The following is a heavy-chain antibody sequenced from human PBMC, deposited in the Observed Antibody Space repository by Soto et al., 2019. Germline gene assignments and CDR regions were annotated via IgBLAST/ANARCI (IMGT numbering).Heavy chain of an antibody. CDR2: INDYGTKI. V-gene: IGHV3-74*01. J-gene: IGHJ4*02. CDR1: GFNLGSYW. CDR3: ARGGMDPFDY. D-gene: IGHD2-8*01. Sequence: WGSLRLSCSASGFNLGSYWRHWFRQAPGKGLVWVSRINDYGTKISYAESVEGRFTISRDDAKSAVYIQMTKPTAEATAVYYCARGGMDPFDYWGKGALVTVSS.